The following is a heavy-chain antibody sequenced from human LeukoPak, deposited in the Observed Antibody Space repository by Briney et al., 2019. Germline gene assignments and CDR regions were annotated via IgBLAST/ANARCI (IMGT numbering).Heavy chain of an antibody. J-gene: IGHJ4*02. CDR1: GFTFSSYA. CDR2: VSGNAIST. D-gene: IGHD5-24*01. V-gene: IGHV3-23*01. Sequence: GGSLRLSCAASGFTFSSYAVSWVRQAPGKGLEWVSSVSGNAISTYYADSVKGRFTISRDNAKNKLYLQMNSLRAGDTAVYYCAKDVEMATTPRLFDYWGQGTLVTVSS. CDR3: AKDVEMATTPRLFDY.